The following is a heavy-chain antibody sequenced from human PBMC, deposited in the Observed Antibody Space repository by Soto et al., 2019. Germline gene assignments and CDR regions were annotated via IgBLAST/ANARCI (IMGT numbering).Heavy chain of an antibody. CDR3: ARVGRADLIRDSYYYYGMDV. V-gene: IGHV3-48*01. J-gene: IGHJ6*02. CDR1: GFTFSTYS. Sequence: EVQLVESGGGLVQPGGSLRLSCAASGFTFSTYSMKWVRQAPGTGLEWVSYISTSSSTIYYADSVKGRFTISRDSAKNSLYLQMNSLRAEDTAVYYCARVGRADLIRDSYYYYGMDVWGQGTAVTVSS. CDR2: ISTSSSTI. D-gene: IGHD3-10*01.